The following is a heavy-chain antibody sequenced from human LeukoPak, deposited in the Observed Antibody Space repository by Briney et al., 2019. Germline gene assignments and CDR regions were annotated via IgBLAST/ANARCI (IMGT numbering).Heavy chain of an antibody. V-gene: IGHV3-23*01. J-gene: IGHJ4*02. CDR3: AKDWGQGIVATS. CDR1: GFTFSSYA. D-gene: IGHD5-12*01. CDR2: ISGSGGST. Sequence: GGSLRLSCAASGFTFSSYAMTWVRQAPGKGLECVSHISGSGGSTYYADSVKGRFTISRDNSKNTLYLQMNSLRAEDTAVYYCAKDWGQGIVATSWGQGTLVTVSS.